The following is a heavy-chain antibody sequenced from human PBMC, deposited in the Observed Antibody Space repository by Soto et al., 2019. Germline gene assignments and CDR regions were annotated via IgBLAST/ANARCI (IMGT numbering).Heavy chain of an antibody. CDR3: ARDRDLRYSP. CDR2: IYYSGST. Sequence: SETLSLTCTVSGGSISSGGYYWSWIRQHPGKGLEWIGYIYYSGSTYYNPSLKSRVTISVDTSKNQFSLKLSSVTAADTAVYYCARDRDLRYSPWGQGTLVTVSS. V-gene: IGHV4-30-4*08. D-gene: IGHD3-9*01. J-gene: IGHJ4*02. CDR1: GGSISSGGYY.